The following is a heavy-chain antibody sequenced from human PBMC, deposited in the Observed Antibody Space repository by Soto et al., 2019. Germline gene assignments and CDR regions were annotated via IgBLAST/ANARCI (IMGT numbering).Heavy chain of an antibody. CDR3: VRVYYFDN. Sequence: EVQLVESGGGLVQPGGSLRLSCAASGFSFSDHYMDWVRQAPGKGLEWVGRTRNKANSYSTEYAASVKGRFTISRDESKNSLYLQMNSLKTEDTAVYYCVRVYYFDNWGQGTLVTVSS. J-gene: IGHJ4*02. CDR2: TRNKANSYST. V-gene: IGHV3-72*01. CDR1: GFSFSDHY.